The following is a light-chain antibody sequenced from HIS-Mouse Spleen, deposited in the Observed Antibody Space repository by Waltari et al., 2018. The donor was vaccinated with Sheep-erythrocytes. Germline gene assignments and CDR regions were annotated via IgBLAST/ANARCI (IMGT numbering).Light chain of an antibody. CDR1: SSDFGGYNY. J-gene: IGLJ1*01. V-gene: IGLV2-11*01. CDR3: CSYAGSYNHV. Sequence: QSALTQPRSVSGSPGQSVTISCTGTSSDFGGYNYFPWYQQPPGKAPKLMIYDVSKRPSGVPDRFSGSKSGNTASLTISGLQAEDEADYYCCSYAGSYNHVFATGTKVTVL. CDR2: DVS.